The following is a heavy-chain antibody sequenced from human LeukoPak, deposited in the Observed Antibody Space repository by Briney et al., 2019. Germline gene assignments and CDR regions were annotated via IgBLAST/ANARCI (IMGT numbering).Heavy chain of an antibody. CDR2: IYYSGST. V-gene: IGHV4-59*08. D-gene: IGHD3-10*01. Sequence: SETLSLTCTVSGVSISNYYWSWIRQPPGKGLEWIGYIYYSGSTNYNPSLKSRVTISVDTSKNQFSLKLSSGTAADTAVYYCAKGSYGGDYWGQGTLVAVSS. CDR1: GVSISNYY. J-gene: IGHJ4*02. CDR3: AKGSYGGDY.